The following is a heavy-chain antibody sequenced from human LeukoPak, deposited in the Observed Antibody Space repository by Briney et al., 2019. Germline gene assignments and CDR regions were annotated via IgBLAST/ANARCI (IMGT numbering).Heavy chain of an antibody. D-gene: IGHD3-16*01. J-gene: IGHJ4*02. CDR3: ARVGRSLMRRLNYFDY. Sequence: PGGSLRLSCAASGFTFSSYAMSWVRQAPGKGLEWVSAISGSGGSTYYADSVKGRFTISRDNSKNTLYLQMNSLRAEDTAVYYCARVGRSLMRRLNYFDYWGQGTLVTVSS. V-gene: IGHV3-23*01. CDR2: ISGSGGST. CDR1: GFTFSSYA.